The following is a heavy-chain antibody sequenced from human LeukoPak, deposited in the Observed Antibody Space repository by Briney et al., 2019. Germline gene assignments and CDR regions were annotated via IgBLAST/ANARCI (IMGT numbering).Heavy chain of an antibody. CDR1: GFTFSSYA. CDR2: ISGSGGST. J-gene: IGHJ6*02. D-gene: IGHD2-2*01. V-gene: IGHV3-23*01. Sequence: GGSMRLSCAASGFTFSSYAMSSVRQAPGKGLEWVSAISGSGGSTYYADSVKGRFTISRDNSKNTLYLQMNSLRAEDRVVYYCASRRGDIVVVPAAPYYYYYGMDVWGQGTTVTVSS. CDR3: ASRRGDIVVVPAAPYYYYYGMDV.